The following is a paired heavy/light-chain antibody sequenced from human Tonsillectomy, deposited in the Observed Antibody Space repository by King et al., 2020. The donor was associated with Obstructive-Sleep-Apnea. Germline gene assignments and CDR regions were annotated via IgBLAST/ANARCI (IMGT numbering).Heavy chain of an antibody. V-gene: IGHV4-59*01. J-gene: IGHJ3*01. CDR3: ARTEYDILTGYYSDL. Sequence: QVQLQESGPGLVKPSETLSLTCTVSGGSIRNYYWSWIRQPPGKGLEWIGYLYYSGSTNYNPSLKSRVTISGDTSKNQFYLKLSSVTAADTAVYYCARTEYDILTGYYSDLWGQGTVVTVSS. D-gene: IGHD3-9*01. CDR1: GGSIRNYY. CDR2: LYYSGST.
Light chain of an antibody. CDR2: GAS. J-gene: IGKJ1*01. CDR3: QQYNNWLAWT. V-gene: IGKV3-15*01. CDR1: QSVSSK. Sequence: EIVMTQSPATLSVSPGERATLSCRASQSVSSKLAWYQQKPGQAPRLLIYGASTRATGIPARFSGSGSGTEFTLTISSLQSEDFAVYYCQQYNNWLAWTFGQGTKVEIK.